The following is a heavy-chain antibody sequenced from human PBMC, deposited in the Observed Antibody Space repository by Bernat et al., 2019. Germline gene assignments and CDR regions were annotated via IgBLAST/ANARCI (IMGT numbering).Heavy chain of an antibody. CDR2: INAGNGNT. CDR1: GYTFTSYA. Sequence: QVQLVQSGAEVKKPGASVKVSCKASGYTFTSYAMHWVRQAPGQRLEWMGWINAGNGNTKYSQKFQGRVTITRDTTASTAYMELSSLRSEDTAVYYCARGRDCSGGSCSLKFWGQGTLVTVSS. CDR3: ARGRDCSGGSCSLKF. D-gene: IGHD2-15*01. J-gene: IGHJ4*02. V-gene: IGHV1-3*01.